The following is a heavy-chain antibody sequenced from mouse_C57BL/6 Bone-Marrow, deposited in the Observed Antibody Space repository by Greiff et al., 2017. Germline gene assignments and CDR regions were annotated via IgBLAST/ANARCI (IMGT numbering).Heavy chain of an antibody. CDR1: GFTFSDYY. CDR2: ISNGGGST. V-gene: IGHV5-12*01. J-gene: IGHJ4*01. CDR3: ARQGDY. Sequence: DVQLVESGGGSVQPGGSLKLSCAASGFTFSDYYMYWVRQTPEKRLEWVAYISNGGGSTYYPDTVKGRFTISRDNAKNTLYLQMSRLKSEDTAMYYCARQGDYWGQGTSVTVSS.